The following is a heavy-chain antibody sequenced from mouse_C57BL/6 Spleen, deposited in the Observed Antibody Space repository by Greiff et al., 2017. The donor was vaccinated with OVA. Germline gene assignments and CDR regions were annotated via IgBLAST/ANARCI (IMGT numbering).Heavy chain of an antibody. CDR3: TRSDGYYEDFDV. CDR2: IDPETGGT. V-gene: IGHV1-15*01. D-gene: IGHD2-3*01. CDR1: GYTFTDYE. Sequence: VKLQQSGAELVRPGASVTLSCKASGYTFTDYEMHWVKQTPVHGLEWIGAIDPETGGTAYNQKFKGKAILTADKSSSTAYMELRSLTSEDSAVYYCTRSDGYYEDFDVWGTGTTVTVSS. J-gene: IGHJ1*03.